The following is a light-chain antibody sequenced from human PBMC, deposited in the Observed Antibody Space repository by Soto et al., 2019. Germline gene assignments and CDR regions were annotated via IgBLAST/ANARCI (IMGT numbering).Light chain of an antibody. Sequence: QSVLAQPPSASGTPGQRVTISCSGSTSNVGSNLASWYQQLPGSAPKLLIYNDYERPSGVPDRFSGSKSGTSASLGISGLRSEDEAYYFWAGWDDSLSGVVFGGGTKLTVL. V-gene: IGLV1-47*02. CDR3: AGWDDSLSGVV. J-gene: IGLJ2*01. CDR1: TSNVGSNL. CDR2: NDY.